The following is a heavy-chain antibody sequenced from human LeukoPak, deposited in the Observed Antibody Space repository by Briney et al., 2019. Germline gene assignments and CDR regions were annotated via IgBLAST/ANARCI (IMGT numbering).Heavy chain of an antibody. D-gene: IGHD1-26*01. J-gene: IGHJ4*02. CDR1: GFTFSDYY. V-gene: IGHV3-11*06. CDR3: ARAPEVGGFDY. Sequence: PGGSLRLSCAASGFTFSDYYMSWIRQAPGKGLGWVSYISSSSSYTNYADSVKGRFTISRDNAKNSLYLQMNSLRAEDTAVYYCARAPEVGGFDYWGQGTLVTVSS. CDR2: ISSSSSYT.